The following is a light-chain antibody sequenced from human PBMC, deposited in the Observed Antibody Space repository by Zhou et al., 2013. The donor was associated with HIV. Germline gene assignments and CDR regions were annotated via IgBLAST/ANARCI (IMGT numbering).Light chain of an antibody. CDR1: QSVSNW. Sequence: DIQMTQSPSTVSASLGDRATITCRASQSVSNWLAWYQQRPGEAPKLLVYEASRLHSGVASRFSGSGSGTQFTLTISNLQPGDVGTYYCQEYSSYSRYTFGQGTKLDI. J-gene: IGKJ2*01. CDR2: EAS. CDR3: QEYSSYSRYT. V-gene: IGKV1-5*03.